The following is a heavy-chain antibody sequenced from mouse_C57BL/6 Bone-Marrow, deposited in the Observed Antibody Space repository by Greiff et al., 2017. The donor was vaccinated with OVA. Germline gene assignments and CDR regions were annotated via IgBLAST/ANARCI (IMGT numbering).Heavy chain of an antibody. J-gene: IGHJ3*01. CDR2: IDPSDSYT. V-gene: IGHV1-50*01. CDR1: GYTFTSYW. CDR3: AGAVFAY. Sequence: QVQLQQPGAELVKPGASVKLSCKASGYTFTSYWMQWVKQRPGQGLEWIGEIDPSDSYTNYNQNFKGKATLTEDTTSSTAYMQLNSLTSEDAAVYYCAGAVFAYWGRGTGVTVSA.